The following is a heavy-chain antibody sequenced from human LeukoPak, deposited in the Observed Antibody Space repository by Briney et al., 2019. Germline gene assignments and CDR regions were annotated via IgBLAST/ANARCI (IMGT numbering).Heavy chain of an antibody. CDR2: IYYSGST. J-gene: IGHJ5*02. Sequence: PSETLSLTCTVSGGSISSYYWSWIRQPPGKGLEWIGYIYYSGSTNYNPSLKSRVTISVDTSKNQFSLKLSSVTAADTAVYYCARARLKWELKSERWFDPWGQGTLVTVSS. D-gene: IGHD1-26*01. CDR3: ARARLKWELKSERWFDP. CDR1: GGSISSYY. V-gene: IGHV4-59*01.